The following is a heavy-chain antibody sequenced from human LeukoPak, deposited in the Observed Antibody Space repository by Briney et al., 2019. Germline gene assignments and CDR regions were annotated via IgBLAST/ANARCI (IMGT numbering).Heavy chain of an antibody. Sequence: GASVKVSCKASGYTFTGYYMHWVRQAPGQGLEWMGWISAYNGNTNYAQKLQGRVTMTTDTSTSTAYMELRSLRSDDTAVYYCARVKFQRSYPHFYYFDYWGQGTLSPSPQ. V-gene: IGHV1-18*04. CDR2: ISAYNGNT. CDR3: ARVKFQRSYPHFYYFDY. D-gene: IGHD1-26*01. J-gene: IGHJ4*02. CDR1: GYTFTGYY.